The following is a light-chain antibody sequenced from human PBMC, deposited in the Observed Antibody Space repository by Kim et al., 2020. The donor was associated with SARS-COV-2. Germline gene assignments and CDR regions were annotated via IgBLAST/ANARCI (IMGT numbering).Light chain of an antibody. CDR2: YDS. CDR1: NIGDKS. V-gene: IGLV3-21*04. CDR3: HLWDSSSDHVV. Sequence: PRETARMTCGGNNIGDKSVHWYQQKPGQAPVLVISYDSDRPSGIPERFSGSNSGNTATLIISRVEAGDEADYYCHLWDSSSDHVVFGGGTQLTVL. J-gene: IGLJ2*01.